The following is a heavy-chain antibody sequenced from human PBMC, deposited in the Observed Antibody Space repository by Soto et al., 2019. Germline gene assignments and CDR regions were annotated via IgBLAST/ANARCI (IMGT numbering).Heavy chain of an antibody. CDR1: GDSINNYY. CDR2: IYSSGVT. Sequence: SETLSLTCTVSGDSINNYYWSWVRQPPGKGLEWIGYIYSSGVTKYNSSLKSRLTISIDTSKSQFSLRLDSVTAADTAVYYCARSQYFYYGMNVWGQGTPFTVSS. J-gene: IGHJ6*02. V-gene: IGHV4-59*01. CDR3: ARSQYFYYGMNV. D-gene: IGHD2-2*01.